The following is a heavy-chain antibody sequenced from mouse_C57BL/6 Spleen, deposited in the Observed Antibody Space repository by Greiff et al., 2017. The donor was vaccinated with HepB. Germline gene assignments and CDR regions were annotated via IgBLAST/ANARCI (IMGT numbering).Heavy chain of an antibody. D-gene: IGHD1-1*01. CDR1: GYTFTSYW. Sequence: QVQLQQPGAELVRPGSSVKLSCKASGYTFTSYWMDWVKQRPGQGLEWIGNIYPSDSETHYNQKFTDKATLTVDTSSSTAYMPLSSLTSEDSAVYDCARGTTGWFAYWGQGTLVTVSA. V-gene: IGHV1-61*01. CDR2: IYPSDSET. J-gene: IGHJ3*01. CDR3: ARGTTGWFAY.